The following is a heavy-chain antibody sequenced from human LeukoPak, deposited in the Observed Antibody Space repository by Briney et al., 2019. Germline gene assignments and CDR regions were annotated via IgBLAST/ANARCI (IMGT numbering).Heavy chain of an antibody. Sequence: ETQSLICTVSGGSISSSSYYWGWIRQPPGKGLEWIGSIYYSGSTYYNPSLKSRVTISVDTSKTQFSLKLSSVTAADTAAYYCARQGLAGGAFYWGAGTLDRVSS. J-gene: IGHJ4*01. V-gene: IGHV4-39*01. CDR2: IYYSGST. CDR3: ARQGLAGGAFY. D-gene: IGHD4-23*01. CDR1: GGSISSSSYY.